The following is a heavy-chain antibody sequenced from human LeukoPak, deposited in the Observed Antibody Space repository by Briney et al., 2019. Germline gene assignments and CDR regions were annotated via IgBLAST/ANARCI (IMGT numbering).Heavy chain of an antibody. CDR3: TTDPAFWYYDFWSGYFLGY. J-gene: IGHJ4*02. V-gene: IGHV3-15*01. CDR1: GFTFSNAW. D-gene: IGHD3-3*01. Sequence: PGGSLRLSCAASGFTFSNAWMSWVRQAPGKGLEWVGRIKSKTDGGTTDYAAPVKGRFTISRDDSKNTLYLQMNSLKTEDTAVYYCTTDPAFWYYDFWSGYFLGYWGQGTLVTVSS. CDR2: IKSKTDGGTT.